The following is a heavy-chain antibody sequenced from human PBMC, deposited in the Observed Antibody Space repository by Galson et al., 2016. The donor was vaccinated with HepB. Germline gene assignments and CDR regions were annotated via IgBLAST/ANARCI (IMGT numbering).Heavy chain of an antibody. CDR3: ARVGLWFGDLPRLFDS. V-gene: IGHV3-11*06. CDR2: ISSTSTYT. CDR1: EFIFSDYY. Sequence: SLRLSCAASEFIFSDYYMSWIRQAPGKGLEWVSDISSTSTYTNYAEPVKGRFTISRDNAKNSLYLRMNSLRAEDTAVYYCARVGLWFGDLPRLFDSWGQGTLVTVSS. J-gene: IGHJ4*02. D-gene: IGHD3-10*01.